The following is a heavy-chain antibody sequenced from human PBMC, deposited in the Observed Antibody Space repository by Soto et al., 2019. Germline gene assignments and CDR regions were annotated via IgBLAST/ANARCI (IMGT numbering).Heavy chain of an antibody. CDR2: IYYSGST. CDR1: GGSISSSSYY. J-gene: IGHJ4*02. V-gene: IGHV4-39*01. D-gene: IGHD3-10*01. CDR3: ATLWFGDLELFDY. Sequence: SETLSLTCTVPGGSISSSSYYWGWIRQPPGKGLEWIGSIYYSGSTYYNPSLKSRVTISVDTSKNQFSLKLSSVTAADTAVYYCATLWFGDLELFDYWGQGTLVTVSS.